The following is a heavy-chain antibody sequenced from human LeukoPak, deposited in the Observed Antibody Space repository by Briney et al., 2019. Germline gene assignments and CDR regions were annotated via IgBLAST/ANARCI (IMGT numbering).Heavy chain of an antibody. CDR3: ARDPRGGVEMATILDY. CDR2: ISSSSSYI. D-gene: IGHD5-24*01. V-gene: IGHV3-21*01. Sequence: KPGGSLRLSCAASGFTFSSYSMNWVRQAPGKGLEWISSISSSSSYIYYADSVKGRFTISRDNAKNSLYLQMNSLRAEDTAVYYCARDPRGGVEMATILDYWGQGTLVTVSS. J-gene: IGHJ4*02. CDR1: GFTFSSYS.